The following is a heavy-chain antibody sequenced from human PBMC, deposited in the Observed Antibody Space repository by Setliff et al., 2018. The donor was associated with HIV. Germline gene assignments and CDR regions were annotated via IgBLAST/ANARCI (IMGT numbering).Heavy chain of an antibody. D-gene: IGHD3-22*01. CDR1: GGSISNSSYY. CDR3: ARYRYYYDSSGYGRWFDP. J-gene: IGHJ5*02. CDR2: IYYSGSA. Sequence: SETLSLTCTVSGGSISNSSYYWGWIRKPPGKGLEWIGKIYYSGSAYYNPSLKSRVTISVDTSENQYSLRLNSVTAADPAVYYCARYRYYYDSSGYGRWFDPWGQGTLVTVSS. V-gene: IGHV4-39*01.